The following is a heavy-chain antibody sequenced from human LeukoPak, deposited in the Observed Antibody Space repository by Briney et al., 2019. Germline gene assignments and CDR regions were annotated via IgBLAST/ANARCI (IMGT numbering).Heavy chain of an antibody. CDR2: IYYSGST. Sequence: SETLSLTCTVSGGSISSYYWGWIRQPPGKGLEWIGSIYYSGSTYYNPSLKSRVTISVDTSKNQFSLKLSSVTAADTAVYYCARMESGGDDAFDIWGQGTMVTVSS. J-gene: IGHJ3*02. D-gene: IGHD3-10*01. CDR3: ARMESGGDDAFDI. V-gene: IGHV4-39*07. CDR1: GGSISSYY.